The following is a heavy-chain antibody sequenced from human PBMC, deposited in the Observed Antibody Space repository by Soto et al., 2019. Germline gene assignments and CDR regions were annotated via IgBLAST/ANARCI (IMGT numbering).Heavy chain of an antibody. Sequence: QVQLQQWGAGLLKPSETLSLTCAVYSGSFSGYYYSWIRQPPGKGLEWIGEITHGGSTTYSPSLTSPVTISLDTSKNQFSLKMTSVTDADTAVYYCARGRLFLTPSGLAITYFDYWGQGSLVSVSS. CDR3: ARGRLFLTPSGLAITYFDY. J-gene: IGHJ4*02. V-gene: IGHV4-34*01. D-gene: IGHD3-9*01. CDR2: ITHGGST. CDR1: SGSFSGYY.